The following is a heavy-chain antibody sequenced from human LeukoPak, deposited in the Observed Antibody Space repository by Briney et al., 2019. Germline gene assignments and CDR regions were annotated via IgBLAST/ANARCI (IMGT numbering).Heavy chain of an antibody. D-gene: IGHD3-9*01. V-gene: IGHV3-30-3*01. CDR2: ISYDGSNK. CDR1: GFTFSSYA. CDR3: AREQTYDILTGAYYYGMDV. Sequence: GGSLRLSCAASGFTFSSYAMHWVRQAPGKGLEWVAVISYDGSNKYYADSVKGRFTISRDNSKNTLYLQMNSLRAEDTAVYYCAREQTYDILTGAYYYGMDVWGQGTTVTVSS. J-gene: IGHJ6*02.